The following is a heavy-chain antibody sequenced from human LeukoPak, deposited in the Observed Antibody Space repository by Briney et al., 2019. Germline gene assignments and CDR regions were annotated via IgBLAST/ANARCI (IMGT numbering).Heavy chain of an antibody. CDR3: AREQWWGIVGANWFDP. V-gene: IGHV3-7*04. CDR1: GFTFSTYW. CDR2: IKQDGSEK. D-gene: IGHD1-26*01. Sequence: GGSLRLSCAASGFTFSTYWMSWVRQAPGKGLEWVANIKQDGSEKYYVDSVKGRFTISRDNAKNSLYLQMNSLRAEDTAVYYCAREQWWGIVGANWFDPWGQGTLVTVSS. J-gene: IGHJ5*02.